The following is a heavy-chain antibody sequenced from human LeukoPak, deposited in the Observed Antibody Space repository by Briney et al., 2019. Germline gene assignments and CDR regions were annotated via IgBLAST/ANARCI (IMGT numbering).Heavy chain of an antibody. CDR3: ATAASDLFVLYGLSDFGVAPYYYYYMDV. D-gene: IGHD3-3*01. V-gene: IGHV3-33*08. Sequence: PGRSLRLSCAASGFIFSSYDMHWVRQAPGRGPEWVAVIWYDGSNKYYADSVKGRFTISRDNSKNTLYLQMNSLRAEDTAVYYCATAASDLFVLYGLSDFGVAPYYYYYMDVWGKGTTVTVSS. CDR1: GFIFSSYD. J-gene: IGHJ6*03. CDR2: IWYDGSNK.